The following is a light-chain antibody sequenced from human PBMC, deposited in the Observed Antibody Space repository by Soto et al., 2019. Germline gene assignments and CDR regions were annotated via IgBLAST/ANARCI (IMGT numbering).Light chain of an antibody. CDR2: GAS. Sequence: EIVLTQSPGTLSLSPGGRATLSCRASQSVISSHIAWYQQKPGQAPRLLIYGASGRATGIPDRFSGSGSGTDFTLTISRLEPEDFAVYYCQQYDSLPRTFGPGTKVDI. CDR3: QQYDSLPRT. CDR1: QSVISSH. J-gene: IGKJ1*01. V-gene: IGKV3-20*01.